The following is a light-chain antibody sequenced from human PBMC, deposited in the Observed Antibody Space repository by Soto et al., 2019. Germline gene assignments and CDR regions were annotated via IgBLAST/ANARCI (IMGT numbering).Light chain of an antibody. V-gene: IGKV3-15*01. CDR3: QQYNIWPPYT. CDR1: QIISSN. Sequence: IVMTQSPSTLSVSPGERATLYCQASQIISSNLAWYQQKPGQAPRLLIYGASTRATGIPARFSGSGSGTEFTLTISGLQSEDFALYYCQQYNIWPPYTFGQGARLEIK. CDR2: GAS. J-gene: IGKJ5*01.